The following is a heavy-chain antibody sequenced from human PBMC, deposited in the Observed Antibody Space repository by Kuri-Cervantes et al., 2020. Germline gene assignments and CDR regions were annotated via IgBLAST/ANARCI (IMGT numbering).Heavy chain of an antibody. CDR3: ARGRAGAIFDY. J-gene: IGHJ4*02. V-gene: IGHV3-33*08. D-gene: IGHD1-1*01. CDR1: GFTFSSYG. CDR2: IWYDGSNK. Sequence: GGSLRLSCAASGFTFSSYGMHWVRQAPGKGLEWVAVIWYDGSNKYYADSVKGRFTISRDNAKNSLYLQMNSLRAEDTAVYYCARGRAGAIFDYWGLGTLVTVSS.